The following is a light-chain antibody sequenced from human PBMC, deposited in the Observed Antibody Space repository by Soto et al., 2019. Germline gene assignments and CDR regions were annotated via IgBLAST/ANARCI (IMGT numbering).Light chain of an antibody. CDR3: TSYTSSKTVV. J-gene: IGLJ3*02. Sequence: QSALTQPASVSGSPGQSITISCTGSSTDVGGYNYVSWYQHHPGKAPKLIIYDVSHRPSGVSNRFSGSKSGNTASLTISGLQTEDEADYYCTSYTSSKTVVFGGGTQLTVL. CDR1: STDVGGYNY. CDR2: DVS. V-gene: IGLV2-14*01.